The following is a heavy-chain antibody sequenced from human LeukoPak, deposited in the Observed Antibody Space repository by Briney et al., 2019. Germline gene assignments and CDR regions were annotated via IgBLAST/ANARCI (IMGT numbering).Heavy chain of an antibody. V-gene: IGHV1-18*01. J-gene: IGHJ4*02. CDR3: ARGGNSYGYMGYFDY. D-gene: IGHD5-18*01. Sequence: GASVKVSCKAAGYTFSIYGVTWVRQAPGQGLEWVAWISAYNGNTNYAQKFQGRVTMTTDTSTSTAYMELRSLRSDDTAVYYCARGGNSYGYMGYFDYWGQGTLVTVSS. CDR2: ISAYNGNT. CDR1: GYTFSIYG.